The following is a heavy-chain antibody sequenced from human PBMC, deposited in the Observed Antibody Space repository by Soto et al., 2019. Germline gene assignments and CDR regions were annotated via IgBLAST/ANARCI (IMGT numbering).Heavy chain of an antibody. CDR1: GGSISSSSYY. CDR3: ASSHLNPGHDYGENKYYFDS. Sequence: QLQLQESGPGLVKPSETLSLTCTVSGGSISSSSYYWGWIRQPPGKGLEWIGSIYYSGSTYYNPSLQSRVALSVVTSENQFPLTLGSVAAAGSAVYYCASSHLNPGHDYGENKYYFDSLGQGTLVIVSS. J-gene: IGHJ4*02. D-gene: IGHD4-17*01. V-gene: IGHV4-39*01. CDR2: IYYSGST.